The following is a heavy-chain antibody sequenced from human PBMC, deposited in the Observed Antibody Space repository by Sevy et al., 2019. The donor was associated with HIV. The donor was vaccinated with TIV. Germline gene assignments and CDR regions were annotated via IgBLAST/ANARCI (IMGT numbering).Heavy chain of an antibody. Sequence: GGSLRLSCAASGFTFSSYAMSWVRQAPGKGLEWVSAISGSGGSTYYADSVKGRFTISRDNSKNTLCLQMNSLRAEDTAVYYCAKGGYCSGGSCYSHWFDPWGQGTLVTVSS. V-gene: IGHV3-23*01. CDR3: AKGGYCSGGSCYSHWFDP. D-gene: IGHD2-15*01. J-gene: IGHJ5*02. CDR2: ISGSGGST. CDR1: GFTFSSYA.